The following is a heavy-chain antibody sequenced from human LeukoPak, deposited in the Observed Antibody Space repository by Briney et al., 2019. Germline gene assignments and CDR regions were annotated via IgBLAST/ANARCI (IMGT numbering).Heavy chain of an antibody. V-gene: IGHV3-21*01. CDR2: ISSSSSYI. D-gene: IGHD2-2*01. CDR1: GFTFSSYS. J-gene: IGHJ4*02. Sequence: GGSLRLSCAASGFTFSSYSMNWVRQAPGKGLEWVSSISSSSSYIYYADSVKGRFTISRDNAKNSLYLQMNSLRAEDTAVYYCARAGCSSTSCYLPPFDYWGQGTLVTVSS. CDR3: ARAGCSSTSCYLPPFDY.